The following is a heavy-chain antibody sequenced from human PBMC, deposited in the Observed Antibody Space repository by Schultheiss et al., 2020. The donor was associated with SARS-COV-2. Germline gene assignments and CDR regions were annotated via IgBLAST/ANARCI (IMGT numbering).Heavy chain of an antibody. D-gene: IGHD3-10*01. Sequence: SQTLSLTCTVSGGSISSYYWSWIRQPPGKGLEWIGYIYYSGSTYYNPSLKSRVTISVDTSKNQFSLNLDSVTAADTAVYYCARVSLRGSDYWGQGTLVTVSS. CDR2: IYYSGST. V-gene: IGHV4-59*01. CDR1: GGSISSYY. CDR3: ARVSLRGSDY. J-gene: IGHJ4*02.